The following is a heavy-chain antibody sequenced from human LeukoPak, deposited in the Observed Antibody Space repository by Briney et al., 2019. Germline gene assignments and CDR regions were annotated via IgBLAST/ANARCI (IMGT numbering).Heavy chain of an antibody. CDR2: INHSGST. J-gene: IGHJ3*02. V-gene: IGHV4-34*01. D-gene: IGHD3-3*01. CDR1: GGSFSGYY. Sequence: PSETLSLTCAVYGGSFSGYYWSWIRQPPGKGLEWIGEINHSGSTNYNPSLKSRVTISVDTSKNQFSLKLGSVTAADTAVYYCARGLHYDFWSGYSQGAFDIWGQGTMVTVSS. CDR3: ARGLHYDFWSGYSQGAFDI.